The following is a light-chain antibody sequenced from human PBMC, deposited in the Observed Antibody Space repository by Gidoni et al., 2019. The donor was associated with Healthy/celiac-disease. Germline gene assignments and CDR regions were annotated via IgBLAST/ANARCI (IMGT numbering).Light chain of an antibody. CDR3: QQYGSSLGT. J-gene: IGKJ2*01. Sequence: EIVLTQSPGTLSLSPGERATLSCRASQSVSSSYLAWYQQKPGQAPRLLIYGASSRATGIPDMFSGSGSGTDFTLTISRLEPEDFAVYYCQQYGSSLGTFGQGTKLEIK. CDR2: GAS. V-gene: IGKV3-20*01. CDR1: QSVSSSY.